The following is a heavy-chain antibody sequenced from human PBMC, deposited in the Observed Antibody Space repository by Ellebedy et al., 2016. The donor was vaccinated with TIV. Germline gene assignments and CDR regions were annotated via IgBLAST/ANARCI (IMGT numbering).Heavy chain of an antibody. V-gene: IGHV1-69*04. D-gene: IGHD3-22*01. J-gene: IGHJ4*02. CDR3: ARDLLGSADY. Sequence: FQGRVTITADKSTSTAYMELRSLRSEDTAVYYCARDLLGSADYWGQGTLVTVSS.